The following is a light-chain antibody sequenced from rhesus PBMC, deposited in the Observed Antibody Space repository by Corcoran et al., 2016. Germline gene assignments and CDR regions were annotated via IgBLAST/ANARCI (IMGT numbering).Light chain of an antibody. CDR3: QQHNSYPLT. Sequence: DIQMTQSPSSLSASVGDTVTITCQASQGISKYLAWYQQTPGKAPKLLIYDASTLQSGVPSRFSGSGSGTEFTLTISSLQPEYFATYSCQQHNSYPLTFGGGTKVELK. V-gene: IGKV1-25*01. CDR2: DAS. CDR1: QGISKY. J-gene: IGKJ4*01.